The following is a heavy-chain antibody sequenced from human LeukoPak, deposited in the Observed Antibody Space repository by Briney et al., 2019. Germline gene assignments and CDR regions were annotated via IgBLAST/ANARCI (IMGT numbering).Heavy chain of an antibody. CDR3: ARDSTLDY. CDR2: INPSSGGT. V-gene: IGHV1-2*02. D-gene: IGHD2/OR15-2a*01. J-gene: IGHJ4*01. CDR1: GYTFIGYY. Sequence: ASVKVSCKASGYTFIGYYIHWVRQAPGQGLEWMGWINPSSGGTNYAQKFQGRVTMTRDTSISTAYMEVYRLTSDDTAVYFCARDSTLDYWGQGTLITVSS.